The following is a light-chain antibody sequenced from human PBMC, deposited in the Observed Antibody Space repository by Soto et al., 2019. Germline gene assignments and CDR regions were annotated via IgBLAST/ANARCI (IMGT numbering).Light chain of an antibody. V-gene: IGKV3-11*01. J-gene: IGKJ1*01. CDR3: HQRQSWPRT. CDR1: QYINTR. Sequence: EVVLRQSPATLCWFPGDRVVLSCRASQYINTRLAWYQHRPGQAPRLLIYQTTISAAGIPARYSASGTATDFTLTISDVQPEDFPVYYSHQRQSWPRTVGQGTMVDTK. CDR2: QTT.